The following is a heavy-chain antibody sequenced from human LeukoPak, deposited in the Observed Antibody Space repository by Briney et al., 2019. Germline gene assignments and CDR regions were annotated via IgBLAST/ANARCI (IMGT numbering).Heavy chain of an antibody. J-gene: IGHJ4*02. CDR2: MNPNSGNT. Sequence: ASVKVSCKASGYTFTSYDINWVRQATGQGLEWMGWMNPNSGNTGYAQKFQGRVTMTRNTSISTAYMELSSLRSEDTAVYYCARGLGATGAIDYRGQGTLVTVSS. V-gene: IGHV1-8*01. CDR3: ARGLGATGAIDY. CDR1: GYTFTSYD. D-gene: IGHD1-26*01.